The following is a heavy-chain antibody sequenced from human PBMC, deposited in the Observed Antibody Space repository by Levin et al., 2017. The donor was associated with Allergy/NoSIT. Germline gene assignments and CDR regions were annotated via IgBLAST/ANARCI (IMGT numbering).Heavy chain of an antibody. J-gene: IGHJ6*02. CDR2: ISSRSSYI. Sequence: GGSLRLSCAASGFTFSSYSMNWVRQAPGKGLEWVSSISSRSSYIFYADSVKGRFTISRDNAKSSLYLQMNSPRAADTAVYYCARVYCGGDCYGSYYYYGMDVWGQGTTVTVSS. D-gene: IGHD2-21*02. V-gene: IGHV3-21*01. CDR3: ARVYCGGDCYGSYYYYGMDV. CDR1: GFTFSSYS.